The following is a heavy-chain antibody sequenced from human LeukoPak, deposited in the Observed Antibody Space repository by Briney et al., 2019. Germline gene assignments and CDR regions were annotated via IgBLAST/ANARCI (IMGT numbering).Heavy chain of an antibody. CDR2: MSGNGDT. D-gene: IGHD2-2*01. Sequence: GGSLRLSCAASGFTFSIYAMNWVRQTPGKGLEWVSSMSGNGDTYHADSVKGRFTISRDDSKNTLYLQMNSLRAEDSAIYYCAKGGGSTSWKIDYWGQGTLVTVSS. V-gene: IGHV3-23*01. J-gene: IGHJ4*02. CDR1: GFTFSIYA. CDR3: AKGGGSTSWKIDY.